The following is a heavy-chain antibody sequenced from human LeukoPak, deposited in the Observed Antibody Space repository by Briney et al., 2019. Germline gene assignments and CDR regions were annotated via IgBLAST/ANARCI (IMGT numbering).Heavy chain of an antibody. CDR1: GGSFSGYY. CDR2: INHSGST. D-gene: IGHD2-2*02. CDR3: ARQRCSSTSCYTRYYYYYMDV. J-gene: IGHJ6*03. V-gene: IGHV4-34*01. Sequence: PSETLSLTCAVYGGSFSGYYWSWIRQPPGKGLEWIGEINHSGSTNYNPSLKSRVTISVDTSKNQFSLNLSSVTAADTAVYYCARQRCSSTSCYTRYYYYYMDVWGKGTTVTISS.